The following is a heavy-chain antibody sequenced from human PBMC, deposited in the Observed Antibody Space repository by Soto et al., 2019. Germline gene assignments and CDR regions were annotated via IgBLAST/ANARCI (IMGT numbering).Heavy chain of an antibody. CDR1: GYTFTDYD. D-gene: IGHD2-15*01. Sequence: ASVKVSCKASGYTFTDYDINWVRLATGQGLEWMGWMNPSSGYTNYAQKLQGRVTMTTDTSTGTAYMELRSLRSDDTAVYYCARDSPPPYCSGGSCYRKHYYYYYGMDVWGQGTTVTVSS. J-gene: IGHJ6*02. CDR3: ARDSPPPYCSGGSCYRKHYYYYYGMDV. CDR2: MNPSSGYT. V-gene: IGHV1-18*01.